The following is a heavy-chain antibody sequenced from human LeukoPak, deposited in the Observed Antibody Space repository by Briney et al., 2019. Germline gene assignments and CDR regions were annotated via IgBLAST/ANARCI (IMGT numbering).Heavy chain of an antibody. Sequence: SETLSLTCTVSGGSISSSSYYWGWIRQPPGKGLEWIGSIYYSGSTYYNPSLKSRVTISVDTSKNQFSLKLSSVTAADTAVYYCARRGGYYDSSGYDWFDYWGQGTLVTVSS. CDR1: GGSISSSSYY. J-gene: IGHJ4*02. CDR2: IYYSGST. V-gene: IGHV4-39*01. D-gene: IGHD3-22*01. CDR3: ARRGGYYDSSGYDWFDY.